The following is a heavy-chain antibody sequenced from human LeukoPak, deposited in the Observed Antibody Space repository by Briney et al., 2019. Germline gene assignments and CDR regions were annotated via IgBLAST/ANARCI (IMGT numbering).Heavy chain of an antibody. Sequence: GGSLRLSCAASGFTFSSYWMSWIRQAPGKGLEWVSYISSNGNTIYYADSVRGRFTISRDNAKRSLYLQMNSLRAEDTAVYYCARTVGASEGVDYWGQGTLVTVSS. CDR3: ARTVGASEGVDY. D-gene: IGHD1-26*01. CDR2: ISSNGNTI. CDR1: GFTFSSYW. J-gene: IGHJ4*02. V-gene: IGHV3-11*01.